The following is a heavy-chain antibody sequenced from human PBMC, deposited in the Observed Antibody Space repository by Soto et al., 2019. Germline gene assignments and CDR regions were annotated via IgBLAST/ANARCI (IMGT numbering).Heavy chain of an antibody. CDR3: ARVPLMTTVTFDY. Sequence: QVQLQQWGAGLLKPSETLSLTCAVYGGSFSGYYWSWIRHPPGKGLEWIGEINHSGSTNYNPSLKSRVTISVDTSKNQCSLKLSSVTAADTAVYYCARVPLMTTVTFDYWGQGTLVTVSS. D-gene: IGHD4-17*01. CDR2: INHSGST. CDR1: GGSFSGYY. V-gene: IGHV4-34*01. J-gene: IGHJ4*02.